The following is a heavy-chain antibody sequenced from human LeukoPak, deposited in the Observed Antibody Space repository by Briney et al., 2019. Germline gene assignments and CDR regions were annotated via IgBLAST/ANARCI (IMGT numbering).Heavy chain of an antibody. Sequence: GGSLRLSCTASGFTFSNYWMHWVRQAPGKGLVWVSRIYSDGNTTNYADSVKGRFTISRDNAKNTLYLQMNSLRAEDTAVYYCARDQGSTSRGIDYWGQGTLVTVSS. CDR1: GFTFSNYW. J-gene: IGHJ4*02. CDR2: IYSDGNTT. CDR3: ARDQGSTSRGIDY. V-gene: IGHV3-74*01. D-gene: IGHD2-2*01.